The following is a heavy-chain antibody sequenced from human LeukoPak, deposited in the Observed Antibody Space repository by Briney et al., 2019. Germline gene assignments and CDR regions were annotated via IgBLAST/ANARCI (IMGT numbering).Heavy chain of an antibody. Sequence: PGGSLRLSCAASGFTFSRYGMSWVRQAPGKGLEWVSAISGSGGSTFYADSVKGRFTISRDNSKNTLYLQMNSLRAEDTAVYYCAKSSIIRFLPSDPADYWGQGTLVTVSS. V-gene: IGHV3-23*01. CDR1: GFTFSRYG. CDR2: ISGSGGST. CDR3: AKSSIIRFLPSDPADY. J-gene: IGHJ4*02. D-gene: IGHD3-3*01.